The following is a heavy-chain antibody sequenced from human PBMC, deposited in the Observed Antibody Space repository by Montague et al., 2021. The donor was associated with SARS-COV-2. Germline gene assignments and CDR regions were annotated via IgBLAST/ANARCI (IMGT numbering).Heavy chain of an antibody. J-gene: IGHJ4*02. CDR2: IYDSGST. D-gene: IGHD5-24*01. CDR3: GRHARRWLQLASYYFDY. Sequence: SETLSLTCTVSGGSISSSSYDWGWLRQPPGKGLEWIGSIYDSGSTYYNPSLKSRVTISVDTSKNHFSLKLSSVTAADTAVYYCGRHARRWLQLASYYFDYWGQGTLVTVSS. V-gene: IGHV4-39*01. CDR1: GGSISSSSYD.